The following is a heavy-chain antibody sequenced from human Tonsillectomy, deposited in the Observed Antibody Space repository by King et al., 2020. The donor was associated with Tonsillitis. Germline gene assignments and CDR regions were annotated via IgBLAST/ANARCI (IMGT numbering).Heavy chain of an antibody. CDR1: GGSMSGYN. D-gene: IGHD2-15*01. CDR2: IYYRGST. V-gene: IGHV4-59*01. Sequence: VQLQESGPGLVRPSETLSLTCTVSGGSMSGYNWNWIRQPPGKGLEWIGYIYYRGSTNYNPSLKSRVTMSVDTSKNQFSLKLSSVTAADTAVYYCARPFCSGGSCYSALYYWGQGALVTVSS. J-gene: IGHJ4*02. CDR3: ARPFCSGGSCYSALYY.